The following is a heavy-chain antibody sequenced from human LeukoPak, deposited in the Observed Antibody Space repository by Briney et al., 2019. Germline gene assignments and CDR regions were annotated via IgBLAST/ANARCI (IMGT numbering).Heavy chain of an antibody. CDR2: IYYGGST. CDR1: GGSISSYY. Sequence: AETLSLTCTVSGGSISSYYWNWIRQPPGKGLEWIGYIYYGGSTNYKPSLESRVTISVDTSKNQFSLKLSSVTAADTAVYYCARSGRDGFTILDYWGQGTLVAVSS. CDR3: ARSGRDGFTILDY. J-gene: IGHJ4*02. D-gene: IGHD5-24*01. V-gene: IGHV4-59*12.